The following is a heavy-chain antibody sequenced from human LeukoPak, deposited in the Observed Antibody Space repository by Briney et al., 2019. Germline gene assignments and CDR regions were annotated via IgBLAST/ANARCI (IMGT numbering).Heavy chain of an antibody. V-gene: IGHV4-31*03. CDR2: ISYSGAT. Sequence: PSETLSLTCTVSGDSISSGGFYWSWIRQHPEKGLEWIGYISYSGATYYNPSLQNRVTISVDTSKDQFSLRVTSVTAADTAMYYCARRASSSGFDYWGPGTLVTVAS. J-gene: IGHJ4*02. D-gene: IGHD6-6*01. CDR1: GDSISSGGFY. CDR3: ARRASSSGFDY.